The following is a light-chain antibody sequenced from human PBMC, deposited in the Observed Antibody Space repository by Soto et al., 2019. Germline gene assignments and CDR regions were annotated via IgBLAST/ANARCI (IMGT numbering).Light chain of an antibody. CDR1: QSVNNN. J-gene: IGKJ4*01. CDR2: GAS. Sequence: EIVMTQSPATLSVSPGERATLSCRASQSVNNNLAWYQQKPGQAPRLLIYGASARATGIPSRFSGSGSGTEFTLTNSSLQSADFAVYYCQQSNTWPLSFGGGTKVEIK. V-gene: IGKV3-15*01. CDR3: QQSNTWPLS.